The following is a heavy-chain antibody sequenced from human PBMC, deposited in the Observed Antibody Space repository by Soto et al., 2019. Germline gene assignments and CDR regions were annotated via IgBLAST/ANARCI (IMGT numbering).Heavy chain of an antibody. J-gene: IGHJ5*02. Sequence: QVQLVQSGAEVKKPGSSVKVSCKASGGIFSPNAMSWVRQAPGQGLQWMGGIIPMFGTPVYAQNFEGRITITADESTGTAYMELSRLTFDDTAVYYCASAGFDDSSYYNWFDPWGQGTLVTVSS. CDR3: ASAGFDDSSYYNWFDP. CDR2: IIPMFGTP. D-gene: IGHD1-26*01. V-gene: IGHV1-69*01. CDR1: GGIFSPNA.